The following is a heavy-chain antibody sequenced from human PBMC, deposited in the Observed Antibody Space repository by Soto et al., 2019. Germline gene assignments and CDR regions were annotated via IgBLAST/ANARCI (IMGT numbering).Heavy chain of an antibody. CDR1: GFTFSSYS. CDR2: ISSSSSTI. D-gene: IGHD1-20*01. Sequence: PGESLKISCAASGFTFSSYSMNWVRQAPGKGLEWVSYISSSSSTIYYADSVKGRFTISRDNAKNSLYLQMNSLRDEDTAVYYCAREGITGRRWFDPWGQGTLVTVSS. CDR3: AREGITGRRWFDP. V-gene: IGHV3-48*02. J-gene: IGHJ5*02.